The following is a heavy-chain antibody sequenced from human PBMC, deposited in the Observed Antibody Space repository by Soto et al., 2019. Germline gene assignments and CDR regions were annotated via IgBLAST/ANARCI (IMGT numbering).Heavy chain of an antibody. CDR3: VRDWESTTQTWGFGDS. V-gene: IGHV1-69*04. Sequence: QVQVVQSGAEVKKPGSSVKVSCKASGGTYSSYSITWVRQAPGQGLEWRGRIIPIIGVTNYAQRFQDRVTITADRPTTTAFMELRSLRSEDTAVYYCVRDWESTTQTWGFGDSWGQGTPVTVSS. CDR1: GGTYSSYS. D-gene: IGHD3-10*01. CDR2: IIPIIGVT. J-gene: IGHJ4*02.